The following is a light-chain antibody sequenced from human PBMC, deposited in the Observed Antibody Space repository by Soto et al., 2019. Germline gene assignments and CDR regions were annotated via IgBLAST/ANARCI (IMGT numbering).Light chain of an antibody. Sequence: QSVLTQPPSASGTPGQRVTISCSGSSSNIEGNAVHSFQLLPGTAPKPLIYNSDQRPSGVSDRFSGSKSGTSASLAISGLQPDDDGDYYCAAWDDRLSGHVFGPGTKLTVL. CDR3: AAWDDRLSGHV. CDR2: NSD. CDR1: SSNIEGNA. J-gene: IGLJ1*01. V-gene: IGLV1-44*01.